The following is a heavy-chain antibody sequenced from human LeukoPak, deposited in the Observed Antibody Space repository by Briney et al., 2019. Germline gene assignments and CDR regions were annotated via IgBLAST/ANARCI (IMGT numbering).Heavy chain of an antibody. D-gene: IGHD4-11*01. CDR3: ASGYSDYADYYNYYMDV. V-gene: IGHV1-2*02. CDR1: GYTLTDNY. J-gene: IGHJ6*03. Sequence: ASVKVSCKASGYTLTDNYMHWVRQAPGQGLEWMGWINPNSSDTNYAQQFQGRVTMTRDTSINTAYMELNRLRSDDTAVYYCASGYSDYADYYNYYMDVWGKGTTVTVSS. CDR2: INPNSSDT.